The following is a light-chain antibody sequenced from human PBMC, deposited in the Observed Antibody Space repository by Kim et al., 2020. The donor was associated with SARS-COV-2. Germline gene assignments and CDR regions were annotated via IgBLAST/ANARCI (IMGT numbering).Light chain of an antibody. CDR3: GTWDDSLTAVV. J-gene: IGLJ2*01. CDR2: DSN. Sequence: GQKVTISCSGSTSNIGNNYVSWYRHLPGTAPKLLIYDSNKRPSGIPDRFSGSQSGASGTLAITGLQTGDEADYYCGTWDDSLTAVVFGGGTQLTVL. V-gene: IGLV1-51*01. CDR1: TSNIGNNY.